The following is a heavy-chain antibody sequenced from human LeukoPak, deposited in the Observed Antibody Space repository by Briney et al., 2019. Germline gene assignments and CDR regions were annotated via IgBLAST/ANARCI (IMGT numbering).Heavy chain of an antibody. J-gene: IGHJ6*03. CDR2: IIPIFGTA. D-gene: IGHD5-18*01. CDR3: ARGGGYSYGYAYYYMDV. Sequence: ASVKVSCKASGGTFSSYAISWVRQAPGQGLEWMGGIIPIFGTANYAQKSQGRVTITADKSTSTAYMELSSLRSEDTAVYYCARGGGYSYGYAYYYMDVWGKGTTVTVSS. CDR1: GGTFSSYA. V-gene: IGHV1-69*06.